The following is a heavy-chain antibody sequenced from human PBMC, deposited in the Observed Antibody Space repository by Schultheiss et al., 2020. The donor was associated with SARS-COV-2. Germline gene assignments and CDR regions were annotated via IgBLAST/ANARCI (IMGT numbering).Heavy chain of an antibody. V-gene: IGHV5-51*01. CDR2: IYPGDSDT. D-gene: IGHD3-3*01. Sequence: GESLKISCKGSGYSFTSYWIGWVRQMPGKGLEWMGIIYPGDSDTRYSPSFQGQVTISADKPISTAYLQWSSLKASDTAMYYCARHVHPYDFWSGRSYYFDYWGQGTLVTVSS. CDR1: GYSFTSYW. J-gene: IGHJ4*02. CDR3: ARHVHPYDFWSGRSYYFDY.